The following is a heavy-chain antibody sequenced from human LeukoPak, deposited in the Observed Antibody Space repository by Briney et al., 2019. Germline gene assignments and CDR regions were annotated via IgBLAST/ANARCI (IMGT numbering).Heavy chain of an antibody. D-gene: IGHD1-14*01. Sequence: PGGSLRLSCAASGFTFSTYSMNWVRQAPGKGLEWVSSISTRSTYIYYADSVKGRFTISRDNAKNSLYLQMNSLRAEDTAVYYCARHEPVITLSSYYYGMDVWGPGTTVTVSS. CDR2: ISTRSTYI. V-gene: IGHV3-21*01. J-gene: IGHJ6*02. CDR1: GFTFSTYS. CDR3: ARHEPVITLSSYYYGMDV.